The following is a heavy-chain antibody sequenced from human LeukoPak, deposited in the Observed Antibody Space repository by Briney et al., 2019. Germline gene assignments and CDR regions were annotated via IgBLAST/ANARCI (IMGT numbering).Heavy chain of an antibody. Sequence: PSETLSLTCAVYGGSFSGYYWSWIRQPPGKGLEWIGEINHSGSTNYNPSLKSRVTISVDTSKNQFSLKLSSVTAADTAVYYCARGAMGCGGYRKDYWGQGTLVTVSS. V-gene: IGHV4-34*01. CDR3: ARGAMGCGGYRKDY. CDR1: GGSFSGYY. D-gene: IGHD1-14*01. J-gene: IGHJ4*02. CDR2: INHSGST.